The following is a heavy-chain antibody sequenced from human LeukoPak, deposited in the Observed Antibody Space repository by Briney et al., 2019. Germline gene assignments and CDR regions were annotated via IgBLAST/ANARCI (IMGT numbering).Heavy chain of an antibody. CDR3: AKHGSGRYFGY. CDR2: ISDSGGKA. D-gene: IGHD6-19*01. CDR1: GFTFSTFSNYG. Sequence: EGSLRLSCAASGFTFSTFSNYGMSWDRQAPGKGLEWVSAISDSGGKAYYADSMKGRFTISRDNSKNTLYLQMNSLRAVDTAVYYCAKHGSGRYFGYWGQGTLVTVSS. V-gene: IGHV3-23*01. J-gene: IGHJ4*02.